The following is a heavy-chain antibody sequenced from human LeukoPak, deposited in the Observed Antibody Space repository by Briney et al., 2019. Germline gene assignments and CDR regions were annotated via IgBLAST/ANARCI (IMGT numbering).Heavy chain of an antibody. CDR2: INHSGST. Sequence: SETLSLTCAVYGGSFNGYYWSWIRQPPGKGLEWIGEINHSGSTNYNPSLKSRVTISVDTSKNQFSLELSSVTAADTAVYYCARCITMVRGGTPYYGMDVWGKGTTVTVSS. D-gene: IGHD3-10*01. CDR3: ARCITMVRGGTPYYGMDV. CDR1: GGSFNGYY. J-gene: IGHJ6*04. V-gene: IGHV4-34*01.